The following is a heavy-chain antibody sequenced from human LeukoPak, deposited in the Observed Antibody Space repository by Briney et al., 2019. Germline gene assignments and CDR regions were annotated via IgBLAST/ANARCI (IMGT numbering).Heavy chain of an antibody. CDR2: ASSDGDTT. Sequence: GGSLRLSCAASGFTFSRYGMHWVRQAPGKGLEWGAVASSDGDTTYYADSVKGRFTISRDNSRNTLYLQMNSLRAEDTAVYYCAKEGSTTFREDFDCWGQGTLVIVSS. J-gene: IGHJ4*02. CDR3: AKEGSTTFREDFDC. CDR1: GFTFSRYG. V-gene: IGHV3-30*18. D-gene: IGHD3-16*01.